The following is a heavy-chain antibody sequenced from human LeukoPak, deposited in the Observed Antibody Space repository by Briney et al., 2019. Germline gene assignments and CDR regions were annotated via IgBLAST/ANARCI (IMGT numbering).Heavy chain of an antibody. D-gene: IGHD3-22*01. Sequence: SVRVSCTASGFTFTSSAVQWVRQARGQRREWIGWIVVGSGNTNYAQKFQERVTITRDMSTSTAYMELSSLRSEDTAVYYCAAEFGGYYYNLHYWGQGTLVTVSS. CDR1: GFTFTSSA. CDR3: AAEFGGYYYNLHY. J-gene: IGHJ4*02. CDR2: IVVGSGNT. V-gene: IGHV1-58*01.